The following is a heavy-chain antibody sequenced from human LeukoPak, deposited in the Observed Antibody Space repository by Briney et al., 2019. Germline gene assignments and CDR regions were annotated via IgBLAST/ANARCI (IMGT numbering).Heavy chain of an antibody. V-gene: IGHV4-59*08. CDR2: IYYSGST. Sequence: SETLSLTCTVSGGSISSYYWSWIRQPPGKGLEWIGYIYYSGSTNYNPSLKSRVTISVDTSKNQFSLKLSSVTAADTAVYYCARFASSSWYNWFDPWGQGTLVTVSS. CDR3: ARFASSSWYNWFDP. D-gene: IGHD6-13*01. CDR1: GGSISSYY. J-gene: IGHJ5*02.